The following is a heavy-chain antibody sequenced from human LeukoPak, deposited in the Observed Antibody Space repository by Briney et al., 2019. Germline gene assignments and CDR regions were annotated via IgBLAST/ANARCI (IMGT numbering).Heavy chain of an antibody. J-gene: IGHJ6*03. Sequence: SETLSLTCAVYGGSFSGYYWSWIRQPPGKGLEWMGEINHSGSTNYNPSLKSRVTISVDTSKNQFSLKLSSVTAADTAVYYCARQATYYYGSGRNYYYYYMDVWGKGTTITVSS. V-gene: IGHV4-34*01. CDR3: ARQATYYYGSGRNYYYYYMDV. D-gene: IGHD3-10*01. CDR1: GGSFSGYY. CDR2: INHSGST.